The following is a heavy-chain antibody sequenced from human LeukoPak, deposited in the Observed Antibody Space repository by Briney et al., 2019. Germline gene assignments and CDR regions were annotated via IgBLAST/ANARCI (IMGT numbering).Heavy chain of an antibody. Sequence: GGSLRLSCAASGFTFSTYWMSWVRQAPGKGLQWVVNIKPDGSEKYYVDSVKGRFTITRDNAKNSVDLQMNSLRVEDTAVYYCARGQSWAFDFWGQGTLVTVSS. D-gene: IGHD1-26*01. J-gene: IGHJ4*02. CDR2: IKPDGSEK. CDR3: ARGQSWAFDF. V-gene: IGHV3-7*05. CDR1: GFTFSTYW.